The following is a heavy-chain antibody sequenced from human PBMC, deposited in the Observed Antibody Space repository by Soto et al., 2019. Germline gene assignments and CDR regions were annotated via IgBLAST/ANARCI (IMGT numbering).Heavy chain of an antibody. CDR2: ISYDGSNK. Sequence: QVQLVESGGGVVQPGRSLRLSCAASGFTFSSYAMHWVRQAPGKGLEWVAVISYDGSNKYYADSVKGRFTISRDNSKNTLYLQMNSLRAEDTAVYYCARDRARYYDSSLFGYWGQGTLVTVSS. CDR3: ARDRARYYDSSLFGY. D-gene: IGHD3-22*01. CDR1: GFTFSSYA. J-gene: IGHJ4*02. V-gene: IGHV3-30-3*01.